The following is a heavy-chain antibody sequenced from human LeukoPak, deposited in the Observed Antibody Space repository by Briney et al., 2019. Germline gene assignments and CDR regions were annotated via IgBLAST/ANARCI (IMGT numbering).Heavy chain of an antibody. CDR2: IYTSGST. Sequence: SETLSLTCTVSGGSISSYYWSWIRQPAGKGLEWIGRIYTSGSTNYNPSLNSRVTMSVDTSKNQFSLKLSSVTAADTAVYYCATYTSDRASFDYWGQGTLVTVSS. D-gene: IGHD3-22*01. J-gene: IGHJ4*02. CDR3: ATYTSDRASFDY. CDR1: GGSISSYY. V-gene: IGHV4-4*07.